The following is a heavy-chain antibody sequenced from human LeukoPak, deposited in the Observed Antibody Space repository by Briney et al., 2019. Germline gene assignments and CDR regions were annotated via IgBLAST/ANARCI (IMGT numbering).Heavy chain of an antibody. CDR3: AKSRPILAAPTVVPAAIDYYMDV. CDR1: GFTFSSYA. D-gene: IGHD2-2*01. Sequence: PGGSLRLSCAASGFTFSSYAMSWVRQAPGKGLEWVSAISGSGGSTYYADSVKGRFTISRDNSKNTLYLQMNSLRAEDTAVYYCAKSRPILAAPTVVPAAIDYYMDVWGKGTTVTVSS. V-gene: IGHV3-23*01. CDR2: ISGSGGST. J-gene: IGHJ6*03.